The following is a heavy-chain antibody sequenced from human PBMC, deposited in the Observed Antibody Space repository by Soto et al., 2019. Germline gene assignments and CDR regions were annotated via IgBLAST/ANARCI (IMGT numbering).Heavy chain of an antibody. Sequence: GASVKVSCEASGFTFSSFAMQWVRQARGQRLEWIGWIVVGSGNTNSAQKFQERVTITRDMSTNTVYMELSSLRSEDTAVYYCAAPLGYCSGANCYEVGYWG. J-gene: IGHJ4*01. CDR3: AAPLGYCSGANCYEVGY. CDR1: GFTFSSFA. V-gene: IGHV1-58*02. CDR2: IVVGSGNT. D-gene: IGHD2-2*01.